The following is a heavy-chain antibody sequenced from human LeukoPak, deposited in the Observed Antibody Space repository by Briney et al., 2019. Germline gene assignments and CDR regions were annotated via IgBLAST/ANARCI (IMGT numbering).Heavy chain of an antibody. CDR3: VKMYDGY. D-gene: IGHD3-3*01. V-gene: IGHV3-64D*06. CDR2: INNNGGRT. J-gene: IGHJ4*02. CDR1: GFIFRNYD. Sequence: PGGSLRLSCSASGFIFRNYDMHWVPQAPGKGLEYVSAINNNGGRTYYADSVKGRFTVSRDNPKNTLYLQMSSLRAEDTAVYYCVKMYDGYWGQGTLVTVSS.